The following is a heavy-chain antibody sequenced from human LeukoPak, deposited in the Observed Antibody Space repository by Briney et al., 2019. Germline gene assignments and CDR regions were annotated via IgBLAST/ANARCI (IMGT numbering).Heavy chain of an antibody. CDR1: GGSISSSSYY. CDR3: AREIWLEQWLSVDY. D-gene: IGHD6-19*01. V-gene: IGHV4-39*07. CDR2: IYYSGST. J-gene: IGHJ4*02. Sequence: PSETLSLTCTVSGGSISSSSYYWGWIRQPPGKGLEWIGSIYYSGSTYYNPSLKSRVTISVDTSKNQFSLKLSSVTAADTAVYYCAREIWLEQWLSVDYWGQGTLVTVSS.